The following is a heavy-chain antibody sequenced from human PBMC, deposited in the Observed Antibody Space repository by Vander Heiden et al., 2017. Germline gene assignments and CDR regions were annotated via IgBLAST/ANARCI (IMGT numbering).Heavy chain of an antibody. J-gene: IGHJ6*02. Sequence: QVQLVQSGSELKKPAASVKVSSKASVYTFTSYAMNWVRQAPGQGLEWMGWINTNTGNPTYAQGFTGRFVFSLDTSVSTAYLQISSLKAEDTAVYYCARDVPDLNITIFVGEYYYYYYGMDVWGQGTTVTVSS. V-gene: IGHV7-4-1*02. CDR2: INTNTGNP. D-gene: IGHD3-3*01. CDR3: ARDVPDLNITIFVGEYYYYYYGMDV. CDR1: VYTFTSYA.